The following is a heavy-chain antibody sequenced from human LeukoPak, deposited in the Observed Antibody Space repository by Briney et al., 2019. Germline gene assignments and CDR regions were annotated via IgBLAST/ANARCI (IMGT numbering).Heavy chain of an antibody. CDR3: ARYRDEALFAFDI. CDR2: IYYSGNT. V-gene: IGHV4-59*01. J-gene: IGHJ3*02. D-gene: IGHD3-10*01. Sequence: SETLSLTCTVSAGSISSYYWSWIRQPPGKGLEWIGYIYYSGNTDYNPSLKSRVTISVDTSKNQFSLRLNSVTAADTAVYYCARYRDEALFAFDIWGQGTMVTVSS. CDR1: AGSISSYY.